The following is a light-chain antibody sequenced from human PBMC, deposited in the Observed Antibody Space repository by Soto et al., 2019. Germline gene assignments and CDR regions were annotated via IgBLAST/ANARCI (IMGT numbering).Light chain of an antibody. CDR3: RSYTSSCTF. CDR2: DVS. J-gene: IGLJ1*01. CDR1: SSDVGGYNY. V-gene: IGLV2-14*01. Sequence: QSVLAQPASVSGSPGQSITISCTGTSSDVGGYNYVSWYQQHPGKAPKLMIYDVSNRPSGVSNRFSGSKSGNTASLTISALQAEHESDYYCRSYTSSCTFSGTGTKVTVL.